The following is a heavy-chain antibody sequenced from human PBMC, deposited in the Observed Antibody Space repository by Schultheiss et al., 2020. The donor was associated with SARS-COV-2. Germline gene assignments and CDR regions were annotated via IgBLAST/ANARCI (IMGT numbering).Heavy chain of an antibody. V-gene: IGHV4-4*07. D-gene: IGHD2-2*02. CDR1: GGSISSYY. J-gene: IGHJ5*02. Sequence: SETLSLTCTVSGGSISSYYWSWIRQPAGKGLEWIGRIYTSGSTYYNPSLKSRVTISVDTSKNQFSLKLSSVTAADTAVYYCARENVVPAAIVGNWFDPWGQGTLVTVSS. CDR3: ARENVVPAAIVGNWFDP. CDR2: IYTSGST.